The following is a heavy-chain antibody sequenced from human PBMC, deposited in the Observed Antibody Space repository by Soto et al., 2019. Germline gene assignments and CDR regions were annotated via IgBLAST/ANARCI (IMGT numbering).Heavy chain of an antibody. J-gene: IGHJ6*02. CDR3: ARGMAHSRYYYGMDV. CDR1: RYTYTYYY. Sequence: ASVQVSCMASRYTYTYYYIHWVRPAPGQGVEWVGFINPNCGGTNCAQKFQGRVTMNRDTSISTAYMEQSRLRSDDTAVYFCARGMAHSRYYYGMDVWGQGTTVTVSS. V-gene: IGHV1-2*02. CDR2: INPNCGGT.